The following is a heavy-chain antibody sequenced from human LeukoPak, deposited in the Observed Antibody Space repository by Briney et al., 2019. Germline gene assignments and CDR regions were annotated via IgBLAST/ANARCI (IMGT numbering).Heavy chain of an antibody. CDR3: TRDLGHCTGGTCFPSGPADY. CDR2: IVGDGSNT. V-gene: IGHV3-74*01. D-gene: IGHD2-15*01. CDR1: GFTFSSHW. J-gene: IGHJ4*02. Sequence: GGSLRLSCAASGFTFSSHWMHWVRQAPGKGLVWVSLIVGDGSNTNYADSVKGRFVISRDNAKNTLFLQMSSLRADDTGVYYCTRDLGHCTGGTCFPSGPADYWGQGTLVTVSS.